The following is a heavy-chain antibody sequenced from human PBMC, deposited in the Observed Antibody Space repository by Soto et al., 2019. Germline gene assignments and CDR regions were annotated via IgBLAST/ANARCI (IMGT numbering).Heavy chain of an antibody. Sequence: ASVKVSCKASGYTFTNYAMHWVRQAPGQRLEWMGWINAGNGNTKYSQIFEGRVTITRDTSATIAYMELSSLRSEDTAVYYCARSEQYYESSGYYYQSGYYYYGMDVWGQGTTVTVSS. CDR1: GYTFTNYA. J-gene: IGHJ6*02. V-gene: IGHV1-3*01. D-gene: IGHD3-22*01. CDR2: INAGNGNT. CDR3: ARSEQYYESSGYYYQSGYYYYGMDV.